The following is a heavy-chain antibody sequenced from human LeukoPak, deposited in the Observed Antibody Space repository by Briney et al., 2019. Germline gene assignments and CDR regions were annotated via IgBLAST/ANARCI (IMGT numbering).Heavy chain of an antibody. V-gene: IGHV4-34*01. Sequence: KSSDTLSLTCAVYGGSFSGYYWSWIRQPPGKGLEWIGEINHSGSTNYNPSLKGRVTISVDTSKNQFSLKLSSVTAADTAVYYCAREGYYGSGRLTDFWGQGTLVTVSS. D-gene: IGHD3-10*01. CDR2: INHSGST. CDR3: AREGYYGSGRLTDF. J-gene: IGHJ4*02. CDR1: GGSFSGYY.